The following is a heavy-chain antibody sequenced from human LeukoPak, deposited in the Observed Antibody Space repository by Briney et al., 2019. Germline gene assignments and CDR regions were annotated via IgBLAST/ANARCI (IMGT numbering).Heavy chain of an antibody. D-gene: IGHD2-21*01. CDR1: GFSLSGDW. V-gene: IGHV3-7*01. J-gene: IGHJ4*02. Sequence: GGSLRLSCVGSGFSLSGDWMTWVRQAPGTGREWVANIKEDGGETYYVDSVKGRFTISRDNAKNSLYLQMNNLRAEDTAVYFCARPVNRLFLFWGPGTLVTVSS. CDR2: IKEDGGET. CDR3: ARPVNRLFLF.